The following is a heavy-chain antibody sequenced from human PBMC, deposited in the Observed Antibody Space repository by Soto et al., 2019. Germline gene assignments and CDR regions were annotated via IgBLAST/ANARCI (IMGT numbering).Heavy chain of an antibody. D-gene: IGHD3-3*01. Sequence: ASVKVSCKASGYTFTGYYMHWVRQAPGQGLEWMGWINPNSGGTNYAQKFQGWVTMTRDTSISTAYMELSRLRSDDTAVYYCASSVRGLPAPDNITIFGVANDAFDIWGQGTMVTVSS. CDR1: GYTFTGYY. J-gene: IGHJ3*02. V-gene: IGHV1-2*04. CDR3: ASSVRGLPAPDNITIFGVANDAFDI. CDR2: INPNSGGT.